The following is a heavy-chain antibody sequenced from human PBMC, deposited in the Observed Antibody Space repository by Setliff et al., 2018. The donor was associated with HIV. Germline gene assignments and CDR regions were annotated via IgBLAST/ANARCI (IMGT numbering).Heavy chain of an antibody. CDR3: ARDRIPKRGYTYREPDFDS. V-gene: IGHV1-3*04. CDR2: INTGNGNT. CDR1: GYTYTSHT. D-gene: IGHD3-16*02. Sequence: GASVKVSCKASGYTYTSHTIHWVRQAPGQGLEWMGRINTGNGNTKYSQKFQDRVTITRDTSASTGYMEVNSLRPEDTAVYYCARDRIPKRGYTYREPDFDSWGQGTLVTVSS. J-gene: IGHJ4*02.